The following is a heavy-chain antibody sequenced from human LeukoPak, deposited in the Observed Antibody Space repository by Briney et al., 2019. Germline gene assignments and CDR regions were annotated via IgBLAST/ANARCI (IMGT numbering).Heavy chain of an antibody. Sequence: ASVKVSCKASGYTFTSYGISWVRQAPGQGVEWLGWISAYNGNTNYAQKLQGRVTMTTDTSTSTAYMELRSLRSDDTAVYYCARVGLGYSSSSYHDYWGQGTLVTVSS. CDR2: ISAYNGNT. CDR3: ARVGLGYSSSSYHDY. V-gene: IGHV1-18*01. D-gene: IGHD6-6*01. J-gene: IGHJ4*02. CDR1: GYTFTSYG.